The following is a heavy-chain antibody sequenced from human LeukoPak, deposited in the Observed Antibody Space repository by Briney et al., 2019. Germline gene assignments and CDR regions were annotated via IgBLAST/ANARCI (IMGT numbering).Heavy chain of an antibody. CDR3: VRIPNGANFPNWFDP. CDR2: ISGSSDYK. CDR1: GLTLSNYN. D-gene: IGHD4/OR15-4a*01. J-gene: IGHJ5*02. V-gene: IGHV3-21*01. Sequence: GGSLRLSCSASGLTLSNYNMNWVRRAPEKGLEWLSSISGSSDYKYYADSVKGRFTISRDNAKNSLYLQMNSLRADDTAVYYCVRIPNGANFPNWFDPWGQGTLVTVSS.